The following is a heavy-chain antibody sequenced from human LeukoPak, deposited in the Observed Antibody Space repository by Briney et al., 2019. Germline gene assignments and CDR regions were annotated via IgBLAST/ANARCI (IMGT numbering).Heavy chain of an antibody. CDR1: GFTFSGNS. V-gene: IGHV3-74*01. J-gene: IGHJ4*02. CDR2: INTDGRST. Sequence: GGSLRLSCAASGFTFSGNSMHWVRQRPGKGLVWISRINTDGRSTWYADFVKGRFTISRDNANNTLYLQMNRLRAEDTAVYYCARDTKTTLDYWGQGTLVTVSS. D-gene: IGHD1-7*01. CDR3: ARDTKTTLDY.